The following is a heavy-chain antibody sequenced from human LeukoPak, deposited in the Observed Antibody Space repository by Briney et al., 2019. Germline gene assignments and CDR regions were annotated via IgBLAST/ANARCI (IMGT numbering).Heavy chain of an antibody. Sequence: GASLRLSCAASGFTFSSYGMHWVRQAPGKGLEGVAVISYDGSNKYYSDSLKGRFTISRDNSKNTVYLQMNSLRAEDTAVYYCAKSPSPNFGLEFDYWGQGTLVTVSS. J-gene: IGHJ4*02. CDR2: ISYDGSNK. V-gene: IGHV3-30*18. CDR3: AKSPSPNFGLEFDY. D-gene: IGHD3/OR15-3a*01. CDR1: GFTFSSYG.